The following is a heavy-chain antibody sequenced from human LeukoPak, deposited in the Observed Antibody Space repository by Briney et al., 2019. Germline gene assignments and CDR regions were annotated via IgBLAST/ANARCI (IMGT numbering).Heavy chain of an antibody. Sequence: SETLSLTCTVSGGSISTDHWNWIRQPPGKGLEWIGRIYISGSTNYNPSLNSRVTVSVDTSKNLYSLNLRSGTAAATAVYYCAREGAARPGLDYWGQGTMVTASS. V-gene: IGHV4-4*07. CDR2: IYISGST. CDR1: GGSISTDH. J-gene: IGHJ4*02. D-gene: IGHD6-6*01. CDR3: AREGAARPGLDY.